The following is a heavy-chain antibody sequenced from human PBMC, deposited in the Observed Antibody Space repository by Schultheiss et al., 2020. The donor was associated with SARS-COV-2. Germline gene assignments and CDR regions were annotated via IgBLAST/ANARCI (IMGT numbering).Heavy chain of an antibody. CDR1: GGSISSYY. D-gene: IGHD2-2*01. Sequence: SETLSLTCTVSGGSISSYYWSWIRQPPGKGLEWIGYIYYSGSTNYNPSLKSRVTISVDTSKNQFSLKLSSVTAADTAVYYCARSRVVVPSRTAYYYGMDVWGQGTTVTVSS. CDR3: ARSRVVVPSRTAYYYGMDV. J-gene: IGHJ6*02. V-gene: IGHV4-59*01. CDR2: IYYSGST.